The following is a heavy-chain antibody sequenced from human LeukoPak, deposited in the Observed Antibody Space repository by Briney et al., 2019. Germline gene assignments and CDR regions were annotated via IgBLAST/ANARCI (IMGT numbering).Heavy chain of an antibody. J-gene: IGHJ4*02. CDR2: ISWNSGSI. V-gene: IGHV3-9*01. CDR3: AKDGWADSSGYEVGEFDY. CDR1: GFTFDDYA. D-gene: IGHD3-22*01. Sequence: GGSLRLSCAASGFTFDDYAMHWVRQAPGKGLEWVSGISWNSGSIGYADSVKGRFTISRDNAKNSLYLQMNSLRAEDTALYYCAKDGWADSSGYEVGEFDYWGQGTLVTVSS.